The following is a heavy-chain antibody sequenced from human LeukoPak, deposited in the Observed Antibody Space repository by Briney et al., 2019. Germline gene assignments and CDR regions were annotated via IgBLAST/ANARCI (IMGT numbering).Heavy chain of an antibody. CDR3: IYDRLDAFDI. Sequence: GGSLRLSCAASGFTFSGSAMHWVRQASGKGLKWVGRIRSKANSYATAYAASVKGRFTISRDDSKNTAYLQMNSLKTEDTAVYYCIYDRLDAFDIWGQGTMVTVSS. D-gene: IGHD3-22*01. CDR1: GFTFSGSA. CDR2: IRSKANSYAT. V-gene: IGHV3-73*01. J-gene: IGHJ3*02.